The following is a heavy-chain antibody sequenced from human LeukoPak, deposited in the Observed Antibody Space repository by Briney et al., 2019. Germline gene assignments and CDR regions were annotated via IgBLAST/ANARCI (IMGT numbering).Heavy chain of an antibody. V-gene: IGHV4-31*03. J-gene: IGHJ4*02. CDR1: GGSISSGGYY. CDR3: ARGSGVTMVRGVYFDY. CDR2: IYYSGST. Sequence: KPSQTLSLTCTVSGGSISSGGYYWSWIRQHPGKGLEWIGYIYYSGSTYYNPSLKSRVTISVDTSKNQFSLKLSSVTAADTAVYYCARGSGVTMVRGVYFDYWGQGTLVTVSS. D-gene: IGHD3-10*01.